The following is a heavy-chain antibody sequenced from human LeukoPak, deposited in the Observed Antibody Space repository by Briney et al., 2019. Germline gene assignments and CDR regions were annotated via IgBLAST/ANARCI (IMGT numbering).Heavy chain of an antibody. CDR3: ARGGTMIVAPL. D-gene: IGHD3-22*01. Sequence: PSETLSLTCTVSGGSISSYYWSWIRQPPGKGLEWIGYIYYSGSTNYNPSLKSRVTISVDTSKNQFSLKLSSVTAADTAVYYCARGGTMIVAPLWGQGTLVTVSS. J-gene: IGHJ4*02. CDR1: GGSISSYY. V-gene: IGHV4-59*01. CDR2: IYYSGST.